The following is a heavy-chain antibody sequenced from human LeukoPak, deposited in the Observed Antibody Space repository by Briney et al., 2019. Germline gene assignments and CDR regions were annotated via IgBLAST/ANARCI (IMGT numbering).Heavy chain of an antibody. J-gene: IGHJ3*02. CDR3: AKNSRMAAAGGYDAFDI. Sequence: GGSLRLSCAASGFTFSNSWMTWVRQAPGKGLEWVANIKEDGREKYYVDSVKGRFTISRDNAKNSLYLQMNSLRVEDTATYYCAKNSRMAAAGGYDAFDIWGQGTMVTVSS. D-gene: IGHD6-25*01. CDR2: IKEDGREK. CDR1: GFTFSNSW. V-gene: IGHV3-7*01.